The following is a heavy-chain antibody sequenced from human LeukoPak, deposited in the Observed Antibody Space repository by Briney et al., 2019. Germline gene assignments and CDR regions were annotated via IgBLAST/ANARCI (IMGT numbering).Heavy chain of an antibody. CDR2: IYYSGST. CDR1: GGSISSSSYY. V-gene: IGHV4-39*07. J-gene: IGHJ4*02. D-gene: IGHD1-26*01. Sequence: PSETLSLTCTVSGGSISSSSYYWGWIRQPPGKGLEWIGSIYYSGSTYYNPSLKSRVTISVDTSKNQFSLKLSSVTAADTAVYYCARGVRWELLENYFDYWGQGTLVTVSS. CDR3: ARGVRWELLENYFDY.